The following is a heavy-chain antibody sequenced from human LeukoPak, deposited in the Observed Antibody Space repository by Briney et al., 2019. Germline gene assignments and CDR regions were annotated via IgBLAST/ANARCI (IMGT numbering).Heavy chain of an antibody. J-gene: IGHJ6*02. CDR1: GGTFSSYA. D-gene: IGHD5-18*01. Sequence: SVKVSCKASGGTFSSYAISWERQAPGQGLEWMGRIIPIFGIANYAQKFQGRVTITADKSTSTAYMELSSLRSEDTAVYYCAREIQLRLEDFYYYYGMDVWGQGTTVTVSS. CDR3: AREIQLRLEDFYYYYGMDV. V-gene: IGHV1-69*04. CDR2: IIPIFGIA.